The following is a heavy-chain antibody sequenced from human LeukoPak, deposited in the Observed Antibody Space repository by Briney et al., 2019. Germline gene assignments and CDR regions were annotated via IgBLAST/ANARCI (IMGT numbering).Heavy chain of an antibody. CDR1: GFTFSSYW. CDR2: IKQDGCEK. CDR3: ARGRSVAAGTTTISPFDY. Sequence: PGGSLRLSCAASGFTFSSYWMSWVRQAPGKGLEWVANIKQDGCEKYYVDSVKGRFTISRDNAKNSLYLQMNSLRAEDTAVYYCARGRSVAAGTTTISPFDYWGQGTLVTVSS. D-gene: IGHD6-13*01. J-gene: IGHJ4*02. V-gene: IGHV3-7*01.